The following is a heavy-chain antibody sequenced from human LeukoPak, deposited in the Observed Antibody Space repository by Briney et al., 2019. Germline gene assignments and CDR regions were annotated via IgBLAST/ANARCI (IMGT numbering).Heavy chain of an antibody. CDR2: ISGGTT. CDR3: SRGSGWLSVY. CDR1: GFTFGDYL. Sequence: GGSLRLSCTPSGFTFGDYLMSWFRQAPGKGLEWIGFISGGTTEYAASVKGRFTISRGDSTSITYLQMNSLTTEDTAVYYCSRGSGWLSVYWGQGTLVTVSS. J-gene: IGHJ4*02. V-gene: IGHV3-49*03. D-gene: IGHD6-19*01.